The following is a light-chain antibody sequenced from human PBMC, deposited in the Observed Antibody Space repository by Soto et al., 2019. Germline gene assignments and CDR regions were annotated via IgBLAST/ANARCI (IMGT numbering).Light chain of an antibody. V-gene: IGKV3-11*01. J-gene: IGKJ5*01. CDR2: DTS. CDR3: QLRSNWPPIT. CDR1: QSVSTN. Sequence: EIVMTQSPATLSVSPGERATLSCRASQSVSTNLACYQQRPGQAPRLLIYDTSNRATGIPARFSGSGSGTDFTLTISSLEPEDFAVYYCQLRSNWPPITFGQGTRLENK.